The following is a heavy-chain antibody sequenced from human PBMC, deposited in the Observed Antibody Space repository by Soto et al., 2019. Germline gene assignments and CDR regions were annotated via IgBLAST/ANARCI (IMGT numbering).Heavy chain of an antibody. CDR1: GFTFSSYA. Sequence: GGSLRLSCAASGFTFSSYAMSWVRQAPGKGQEYVSVIYGGGGTYYADSEKGRITISSDNYQNTLYLQMNSLKAEDTANYYCRKDPAVTTYWDYWAQGTLVTVSS. V-gene: IGHV3-66*01. CDR2: IYGGGGT. J-gene: IGHJ4*02. CDR3: RKDPAVTTYWDY. D-gene: IGHD4-17*01.